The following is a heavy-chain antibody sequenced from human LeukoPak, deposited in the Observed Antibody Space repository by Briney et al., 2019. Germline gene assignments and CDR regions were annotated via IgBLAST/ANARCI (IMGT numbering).Heavy chain of an antibody. V-gene: IGHV3-30*18. CDR3: AKDQGAYSSGWYISSWIDY. D-gene: IGHD6-19*01. J-gene: IGHJ4*02. CDR1: GFTFSSYG. Sequence: QPGRSLRLSCAASGFTFSSYGMHWVRQAPGKGLEWVAVISYDGSNKYYADSVKGRFTISRDNSKNTLYLQMNSLRAEDTAVYYCAKDQGAYSSGWYISSWIDYWGQGTLVTVSS. CDR2: ISYDGSNK.